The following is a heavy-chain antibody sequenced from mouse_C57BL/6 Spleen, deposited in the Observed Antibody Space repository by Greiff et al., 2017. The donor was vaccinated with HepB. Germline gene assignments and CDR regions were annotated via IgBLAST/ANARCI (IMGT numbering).Heavy chain of an antibody. CDR1: GYTFTSYW. D-gene: IGHD2-2*01. CDR3: ATGGYDDWYFDV. V-gene: IGHV1-53*01. J-gene: IGHJ1*03. CDR2: INPSNGGT. Sequence: VQLQQSGTELVKPGASVKLSCKASGYTFTSYWMHWVKQRPGQGLEWIGNINPSNGGTNYNEKFKSKATLTVDKSSSTAYMQLSSLTSEDSAVYYCATGGYDDWYFDVWGTGTTVTVSS.